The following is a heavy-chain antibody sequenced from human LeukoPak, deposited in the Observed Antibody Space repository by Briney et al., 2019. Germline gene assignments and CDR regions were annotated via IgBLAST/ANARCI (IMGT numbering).Heavy chain of an antibody. CDR2: IKQDGSEK. CDR1: GFTFSSYW. J-gene: IGHJ5*02. D-gene: IGHD3-3*01. Sequence: GGSLRLSCAASGFTFSSYWMSWVRQAPGKGPEWVANIKQDGSEKYYVDSVKGRFTISRDNAKNSLYLQMNSLRAEDMAVYYCARGITIFGVTKGDNWFDPWGQGTLVTVSS. CDR3: ARGITIFGVTKGDNWFDP. V-gene: IGHV3-7*01.